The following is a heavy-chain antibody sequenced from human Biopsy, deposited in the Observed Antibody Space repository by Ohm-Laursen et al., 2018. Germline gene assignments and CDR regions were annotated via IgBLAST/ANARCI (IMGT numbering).Heavy chain of an antibody. D-gene: IGHD2/OR15-2a*01. CDR3: AGGMRTTGWPYFDY. CDR2: IYSGGNT. J-gene: IGHJ4*02. CDR1: GYSIIPSGPEN. V-gene: IGHV4-61*01. Sequence: SQTLSLTWTLSGYSIIPSGPENWSWIRQPPGQGLQYIGFIYSGGNTNYNPSLRSRVTMSVDTSKNQFSLRLNSVTAADTAVYYCAGGMRTTGWPYFDYWGQGILVTVSS.